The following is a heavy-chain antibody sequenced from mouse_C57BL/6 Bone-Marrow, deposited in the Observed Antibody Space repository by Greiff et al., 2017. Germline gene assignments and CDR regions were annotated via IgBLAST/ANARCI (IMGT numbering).Heavy chain of an antibody. CDR2: IYPRSGYT. D-gene: IGHD1-2*01. CDR1: GYTFTSYG. Sequence: VKLQESGAELARPGASVKLSCKASGYTFTSYGISWVKQRTGQGLEWIGEIYPRSGYTYYNEKLKGKGTLTTDKSSSTAYMELRSLTSEDSAVYFCARSRGRLLRPFAYWGQGTRVTVSA. J-gene: IGHJ3*01. CDR3: ARSRGRLLRPFAY. V-gene: IGHV1-81*01.